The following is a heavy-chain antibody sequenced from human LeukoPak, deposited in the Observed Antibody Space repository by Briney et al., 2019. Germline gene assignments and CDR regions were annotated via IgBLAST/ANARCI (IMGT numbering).Heavy chain of an antibody. CDR1: GFTFSDYY. J-gene: IGHJ4*02. V-gene: IGHV3-11*04. CDR2: ISSSGSTI. CDR3: ARDKEVVVVSSEGEKFDY. D-gene: IGHD2-15*01. Sequence: GGSLRLSCAASGFTFSDYYMSWIRQAPGKGLEWVSYISSSGSTIYYADSVKCRFTISRDNAKNSLYLQMNSLRAEDTAVYYCARDKEVVVVSSEGEKFDYWGQGTLVTVSS.